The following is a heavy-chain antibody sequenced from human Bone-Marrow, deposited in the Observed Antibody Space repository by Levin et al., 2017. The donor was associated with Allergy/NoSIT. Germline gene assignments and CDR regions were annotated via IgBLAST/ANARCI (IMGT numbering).Heavy chain of an antibody. D-gene: IGHD2-2*01. CDR3: ARGAGSRSSCFDS. Sequence: GGSLRLSCAASGFTFSGYWMHWVRQIPGMGLEWVSHINSNGSDTTYADSVRGRFTFSRANARNKLYLQMDSLRVEDADVYYCARGAGSRSSCFDSWGQGTLVTVSS. CDR1: GFTFSGYW. J-gene: IGHJ5*01. CDR2: INSNGSDT. V-gene: IGHV3-74*01.